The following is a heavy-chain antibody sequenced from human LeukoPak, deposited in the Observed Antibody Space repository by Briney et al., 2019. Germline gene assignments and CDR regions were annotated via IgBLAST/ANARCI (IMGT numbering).Heavy chain of an antibody. CDR2: IIPIAAPP. D-gene: IGHD4-23*01. J-gene: IGHJ6*03. V-gene: IGHV1-69*05. CDR3: AKVGGNFFPYHLDV. CDR1: GNWFSRFY. Sequence: SVPLSCKVSGNWFSRFYVSWVRQAPGEGLEWMGGIIPIAAPPKYAQKFQNRVTITMDDSTKTSYMELRILRSDDTAVYYCAKVGGNFFPYHLDVWGK.